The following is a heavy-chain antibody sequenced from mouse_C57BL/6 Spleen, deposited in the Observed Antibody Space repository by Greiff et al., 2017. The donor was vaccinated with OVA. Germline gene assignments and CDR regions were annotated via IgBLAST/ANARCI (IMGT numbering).Heavy chain of an antibody. D-gene: IGHD4-1*01. CDR3: ARDWDEDY. Sequence: EVQLQQSGPELVKPGASVKISCKASGYTFTDYYMNWVKQSHGKSLEWIGDINPINGGTSYNQKFKGKATLTVEKSSSTAYMELRSLTSEDSAVYYCARDWDEDYWGQGTTLTVSS. J-gene: IGHJ2*01. CDR2: INPINGGT. CDR1: GYTFTDYY. V-gene: IGHV1-26*01.